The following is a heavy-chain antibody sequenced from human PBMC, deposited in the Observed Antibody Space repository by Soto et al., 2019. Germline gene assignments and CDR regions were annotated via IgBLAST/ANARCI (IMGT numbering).Heavy chain of an antibody. J-gene: IGHJ6*02. CDR2: ISGYNGNT. Sequence: QVQLVQSGAEVKKPGASVTVSCKTSGYTFSNYGINWVRQAPGQGLEWMGWISGYNGNTNYAQTVQGRVTMTTDTSTGTVYMELRRLKSDDTAIYYCSRFIMVGGWFDPNYYHGMDVWGPGTTVTVSS. V-gene: IGHV1-18*01. D-gene: IGHD6-19*01. CDR1: GYTFSNYG. CDR3: SRFIMVGGWFDPNYYHGMDV.